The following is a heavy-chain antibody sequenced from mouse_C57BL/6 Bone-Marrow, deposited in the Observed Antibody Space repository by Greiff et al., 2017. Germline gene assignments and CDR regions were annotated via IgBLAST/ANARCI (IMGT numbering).Heavy chain of an antibody. J-gene: IGHJ2*01. Sequence: EVKLQESGAELVRPGASVKLSCTASGFNIKDDYMHWVKQRPEQGLEWIGWIDPENGDTEYASKFQGKATITADTSSNTAYLQLSSLTSEDTAVYYCTTLTGAVDYWGQGTTLTVSS. CDR1: GFNIKDDY. D-gene: IGHD4-1*01. V-gene: IGHV14-4*01. CDR3: TTLTGAVDY. CDR2: IDPENGDT.